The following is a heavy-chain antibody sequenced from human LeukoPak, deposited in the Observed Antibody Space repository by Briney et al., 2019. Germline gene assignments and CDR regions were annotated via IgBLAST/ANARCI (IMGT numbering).Heavy chain of an antibody. V-gene: IGHV3-23*01. Sequence: GGSLRLSCAASGFTFSSYAMSWVRQAPGKGLEWVSAISGSGGSTYYADSVKGRFTISRDISKNTLYLQMNSLRAEDTAVYYCAKDLHGSSVPYWGQGTLVTVSS. CDR3: AKDLHGSSVPY. J-gene: IGHJ4*02. CDR1: GFTFSSYA. CDR2: ISGSGGST. D-gene: IGHD2-2*03.